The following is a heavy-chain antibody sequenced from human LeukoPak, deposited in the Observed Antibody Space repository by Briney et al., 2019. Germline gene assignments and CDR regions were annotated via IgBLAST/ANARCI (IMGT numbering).Heavy chain of an antibody. Sequence: GGSLRLSCAASGFTFDDYAMHWVRQAPGKGLEWVTFIRYDGSIKYYADSVKGRFTMSRDNSKNTLFLQMNSLRAEDTAVYYCARSGGVGASRRDYWGQGTLVTVSS. D-gene: IGHD1-26*01. V-gene: IGHV3-33*08. CDR3: ARSGGVGASRRDY. CDR1: GFTFDDYA. CDR2: IRYDGSIK. J-gene: IGHJ4*02.